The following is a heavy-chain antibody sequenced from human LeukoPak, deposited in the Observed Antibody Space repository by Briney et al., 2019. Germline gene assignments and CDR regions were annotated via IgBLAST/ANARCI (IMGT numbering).Heavy chain of an antibody. Sequence: SETLSLTCTVSGGALSSYYCSWVRQPAGQGLEWCGRIYTSGSNHYNPSLKSRVTMSVDTSKNQFSLKLSSVTAADTAMYYCARDNEVAARSFDYWGQGTLVTVSS. J-gene: IGHJ4*02. CDR3: ARDNEVAARSFDY. CDR1: GGALSSYY. D-gene: IGHD6-6*01. CDR2: IYTSGSN. V-gene: IGHV4-4*07.